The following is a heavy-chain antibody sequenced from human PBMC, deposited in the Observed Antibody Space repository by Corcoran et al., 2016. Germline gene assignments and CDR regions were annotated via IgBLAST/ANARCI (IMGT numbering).Heavy chain of an antibody. V-gene: IGHV3-21*01. CDR2: ISSSSSYI. Sequence: EVQLVESGGGLVKPGGSLRLSCAASGFTFSSYSMTWVRQAPGKGLEWVSSISSSSSYIYYADSGKSRFTISRDNAKNALYLQMNSLRAEDTAVYYGARDGLDGGNYWGQGTLVTVSS. D-gene: IGHD3-16*01. CDR1: GFTFSSYS. J-gene: IGHJ4*02. CDR3: ARDGLDGGNY.